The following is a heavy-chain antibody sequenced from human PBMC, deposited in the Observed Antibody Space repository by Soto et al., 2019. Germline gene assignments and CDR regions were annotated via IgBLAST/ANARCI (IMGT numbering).Heavy chain of an antibody. CDR1: GYTFTSYY. CDR2: INPSGGST. Sequence: ASVKVSCKASGYTFTSYYMHWVRQAPGQGLEWMGIINPSGGSTSYAQKFQGRVTMTRDTSTSTVYMELSSLRSEDTAVYYCARXLKGDDYGDYYYYGMDVWGQGTTVTVSS. J-gene: IGHJ6*01. V-gene: IGHV1-46*01. CDR3: ARXLKGDDYGDYYYYGMDV. D-gene: IGHD4-17*01.